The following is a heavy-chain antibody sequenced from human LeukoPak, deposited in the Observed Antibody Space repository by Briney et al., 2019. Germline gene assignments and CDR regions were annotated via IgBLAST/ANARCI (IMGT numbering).Heavy chain of an antibody. CDR1: GFTFSSYS. D-gene: IGHD2-2*01. CDR3: ARGADIVVNYYYGMDV. Sequence: PGGSLRLSCAASGFTFSSYSMNWVRQAPGKGLEWVSYISSSSSTIYYADSVKGRFTISRDNAKSSLYLQMNSLRAEDTAVYYCARGADIVVNYYYGMDVWGQGTTVTVSS. V-gene: IGHV3-48*01. J-gene: IGHJ6*02. CDR2: ISSSSSTI.